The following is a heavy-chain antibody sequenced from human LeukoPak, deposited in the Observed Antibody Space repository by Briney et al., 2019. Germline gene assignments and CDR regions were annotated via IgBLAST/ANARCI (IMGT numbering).Heavy chain of an antibody. V-gene: IGHV3-23*01. J-gene: IGHJ4*02. Sequence: PGGSLRLSCAASEFTFSGYAMSWVRQAPGKGLEWVSAISGSDGSTYYADSVKGRFTISRDNSKSTLYLQMNTLRAEDTAIYYCAKYLRSGSYYDYWGQGTLVTVSS. CDR1: EFTFSGYA. CDR2: ISGSDGST. CDR3: AKYLRSGSYYDY. D-gene: IGHD1-26*01.